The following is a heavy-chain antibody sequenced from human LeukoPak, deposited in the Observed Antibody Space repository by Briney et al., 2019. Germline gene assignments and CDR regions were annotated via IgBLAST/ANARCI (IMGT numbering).Heavy chain of an antibody. Sequence: GESLKISCKGSEYSFTSYWIGWVRQMPGKGLEWMGIIYPGDSDTRYSPSFQGQVTISADKSISTAYLQWSSLKASDTAMYYCARQHSSGWNYYYYMDVWGKGTTVTVSS. CDR3: ARQHSSGWNYYYYMDV. D-gene: IGHD6-19*01. CDR1: EYSFTSYW. V-gene: IGHV5-51*01. CDR2: IYPGDSDT. J-gene: IGHJ6*03.